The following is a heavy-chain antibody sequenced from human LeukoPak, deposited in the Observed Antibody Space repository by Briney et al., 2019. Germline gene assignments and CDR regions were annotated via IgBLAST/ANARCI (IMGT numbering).Heavy chain of an antibody. V-gene: IGHV1-2*02. CDR2: INHNSGGT. Sequence: GASVKVSCKASGYTFTGYHIHWVRQAPGHGLEGMGWINHNSGGTNYAQKFQGRVTMTRDTSLSTAHMELGRLRSDDTAVYYCASSPGTMIVALDYWGQGTLVTVSS. CDR1: GYTFTGYH. CDR3: ASSPGTMIVALDY. D-gene: IGHD3-22*01. J-gene: IGHJ4*02.